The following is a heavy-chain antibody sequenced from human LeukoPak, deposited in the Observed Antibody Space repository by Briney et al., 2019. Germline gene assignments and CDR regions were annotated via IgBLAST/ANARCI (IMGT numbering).Heavy chain of an antibody. CDR2: TYHSGST. Sequence: PSETLSLTCTVSGYSISSGYYWGWIRQPPRKGLEWIGSTYHSGSTYYNPSLKSRVTISVDTSKNQFSLKLSSVTAADTAVYYCARAYSSGWSYYYYYYMDVWGKGTTVTVSS. V-gene: IGHV4-38-2*02. CDR3: ARAYSSGWSYYYYYYMDV. CDR1: GYSISSGYY. D-gene: IGHD6-19*01. J-gene: IGHJ6*03.